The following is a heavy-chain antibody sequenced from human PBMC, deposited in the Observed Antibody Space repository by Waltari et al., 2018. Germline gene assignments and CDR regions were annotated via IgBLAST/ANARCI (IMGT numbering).Heavy chain of an antibody. J-gene: IGHJ1*01. V-gene: IGHV3-53*04. CDR1: GFTVNNNY. CDR3: ARREH. CDR2: IYSGGST. Sequence: EVQLVESGGGLVQPGGSLRLSCAASGFTVNNNYMSWVRQAPGKGLEWVSIIYSGGSTYYADSVKGRFTISRHNSKNTLDLQMNSRRTEDTAVYYCARREHWGHGTLVTVSS.